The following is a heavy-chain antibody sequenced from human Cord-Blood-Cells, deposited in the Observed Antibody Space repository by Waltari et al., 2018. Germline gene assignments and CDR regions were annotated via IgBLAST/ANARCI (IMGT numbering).Heavy chain of an antibody. CDR1: GCPLSRSA. V-gene: IGHV1-69*01. J-gene: IGHJ4*02. CDR3: ARDLTIAALGY. D-gene: IGHD6-6*01. Sequence: QVQLVQSGAEVKKPGSSVNVSCKASGCPLSRSAICWERQAPGQGLEWMGGIIPIFGTANYEQKFQGRVTITADESTSTAYMELSSLRSEDTAVYYCARDLTIAALGYWGQGTLVTVSS. CDR2: IIPIFGTA.